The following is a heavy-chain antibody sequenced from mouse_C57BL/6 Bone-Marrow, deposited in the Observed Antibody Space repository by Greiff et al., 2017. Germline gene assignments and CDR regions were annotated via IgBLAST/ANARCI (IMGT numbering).Heavy chain of an antibody. CDR1: GYAFSSYW. V-gene: IGHV1-80*01. D-gene: IGHD2-3*01. CDR3: ARERGYYPFFAY. J-gene: IGHJ3*01. CDR2: LYPGDGDT. Sequence: QVQLKQSGAELVKPGASVKISCKASGYAFSSYWMNWVKQRPGKGLEWIGQLYPGDGDTNYNGKFKGKATLTADKSSSTAYMQLSSLTSEDSAVYFCARERGYYPFFAYWGQGTLVTVSA.